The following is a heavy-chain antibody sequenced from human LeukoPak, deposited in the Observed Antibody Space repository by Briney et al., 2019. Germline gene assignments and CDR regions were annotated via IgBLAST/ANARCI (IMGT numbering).Heavy chain of an antibody. D-gene: IGHD6-13*01. J-gene: IGHJ6*02. Sequence: GGSLRLSCEASGFTFSAYAMTWARQAPGKGLEWVAVIWYDGSNKYYADSVKGRFTISRDNSKNTLYLQMNSLRAEDTAVYYCARNDGYSSSWYYYYYYGMDVWGQGTTVTVSS. CDR2: IWYDGSNK. CDR3: ARNDGYSSSWYYYYYYGMDV. V-gene: IGHV3-33*07. CDR1: GFTFSAYA.